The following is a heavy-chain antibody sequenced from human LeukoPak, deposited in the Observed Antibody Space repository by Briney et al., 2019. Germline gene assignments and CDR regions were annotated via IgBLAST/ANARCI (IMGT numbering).Heavy chain of an antibody. CDR3: AKVAKYYYGPETYYFFEQ. J-gene: IGHJ4*02. CDR2: INQDGTEK. D-gene: IGHD3-10*01. V-gene: IGHV3-7*01. Sequence: PGGSLRLSCAASGFPFSTYWMSWVRQAPGKGLEWVANINQDGTEKYYVDSVKGRFTISRDYAKNSLYLQMNSLRVEDTAVYYCAKVAKYYYGPETYYFFEQWGQGTSVTASS. CDR1: GFPFSTYW.